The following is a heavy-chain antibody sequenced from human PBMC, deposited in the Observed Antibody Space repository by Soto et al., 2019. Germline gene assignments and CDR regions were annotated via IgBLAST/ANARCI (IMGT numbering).Heavy chain of an antibody. J-gene: IGHJ6*02. CDR2: ILPIFRTP. D-gene: IGHD3-3*02. CDR3: ARDRDRQQLGGNYYYMLDV. Sequence: QVQLEQSGAEVKKPGSSVKVSCTASGGTFSTSAISWVRQAPGQGLEWMGGILPIFRTPDYAQKFQGSVTITADESTSTAYMELSGLRSDDTAVYYCARDRDRQQLGGNYYYMLDVWCQGTRVTVSS. V-gene: IGHV1-69*13. CDR1: GGTFSTSA.